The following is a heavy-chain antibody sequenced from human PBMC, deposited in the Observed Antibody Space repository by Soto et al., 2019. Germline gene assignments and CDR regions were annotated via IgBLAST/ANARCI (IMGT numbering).Heavy chain of an antibody. V-gene: IGHV4-30-2*01. D-gene: IGHD5-12*01. CDR1: GGSISSGGYS. CDR2: IYHSGST. Sequence: PSETLSLSCAVSGGSISSGGYSWSWIRQPPGKGLEWIGYIYHSGSTYYNPSLKSRVTISVDRSKNQFSLKLSSVTAADTAVYYCARSSGYDFDYWGQGTLVTVSS. J-gene: IGHJ4*02. CDR3: ARSSGYDFDY.